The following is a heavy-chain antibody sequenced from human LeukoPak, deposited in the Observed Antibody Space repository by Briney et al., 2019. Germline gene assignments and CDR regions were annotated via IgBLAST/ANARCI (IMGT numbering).Heavy chain of an antibody. J-gene: IGHJ6*03. Sequence: ASVKVSCKASGYTFTSYGISWVRQAPGQGLVWMGWISAYNGNTNYAQKLQGRVTMTTDTSTSTAYMELRSLRSDDTAVYYCARDSTPLYYYYYYMDVWGKGTTVTVSS. D-gene: IGHD2-15*01. CDR1: GYTFTSYG. V-gene: IGHV1-18*01. CDR3: ARDSTPLYYYYYYMDV. CDR2: ISAYNGNT.